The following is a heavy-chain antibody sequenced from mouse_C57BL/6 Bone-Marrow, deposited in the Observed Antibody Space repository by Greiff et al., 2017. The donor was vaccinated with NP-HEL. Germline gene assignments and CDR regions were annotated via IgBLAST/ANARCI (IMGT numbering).Heavy chain of an antibody. CDR2: IRSKSNNYAT. CDR3: VRQGYDGYYLDY. D-gene: IGHD2-3*01. V-gene: IGHV10-1*01. J-gene: IGHJ2*01. Sequence: EVKLMESGGGLVQPNGSLKLSCAASGFSFNTYAMNWVRQAPGKGLEWVARIRSKSNNYATYYADSLKDRFTISRDDSESMLYLQMNNLKTEDTAMYYCVRQGYDGYYLDYWGQGTTLTVSS. CDR1: GFSFNTYA.